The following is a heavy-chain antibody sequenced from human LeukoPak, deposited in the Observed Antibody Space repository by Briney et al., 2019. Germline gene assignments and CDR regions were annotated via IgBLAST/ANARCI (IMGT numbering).Heavy chain of an antibody. Sequence: GRSLRLSCAAPGVTFSSHTMHWVRQGPGQGLEWVALISSDGASKYYADSVKGRFTISRDNSKITLYLQMSSLRAEDTAVYYCATFNSSWSNFDYWGQGTLVTVSS. V-gene: IGHV3-30-3*01. CDR3: ATFNSSWSNFDY. CDR2: ISSDGASK. CDR1: GVTFSSHT. J-gene: IGHJ4*02. D-gene: IGHD6-13*01.